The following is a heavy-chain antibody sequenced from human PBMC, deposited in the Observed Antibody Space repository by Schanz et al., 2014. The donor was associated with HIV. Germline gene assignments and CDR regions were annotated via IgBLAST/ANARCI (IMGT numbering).Heavy chain of an antibody. V-gene: IGHV1-18*01. D-gene: IGHD6-19*01. CDR1: GYSFTTDE. CDR3: ARGGSGWYGYEGFDY. J-gene: IGHJ4*02. Sequence: QVQLVQSGAEVRKPGASVKVSCKPSGYSFTTDEINWVRQATGQGLEWMGRISPNNGNRNYAQKLQGRVTMTTDTSTTTAYMELRSLRSDETAIYYCARGGSGWYGYEGFDYWGQGTLVTVSS. CDR2: ISPNNGNR.